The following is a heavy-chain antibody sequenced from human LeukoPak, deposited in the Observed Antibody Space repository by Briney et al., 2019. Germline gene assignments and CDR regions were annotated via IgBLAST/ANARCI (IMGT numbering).Heavy chain of an antibody. V-gene: IGHV1-2*04. D-gene: IGHD3-16*02. Sequence: ASVKVSCKASGYTFTRYYMHWVRQAPGQGLEWMGWINHNSGGTNYAQKFQGWVTMTRDTSISTAYMELSRLRSDDTAVYYCARGGVITFGGVIVPFDYWGQGTLVTVSS. CDR1: GYTFTRYY. J-gene: IGHJ4*02. CDR3: ARGGVITFGGVIVPFDY. CDR2: INHNSGGT.